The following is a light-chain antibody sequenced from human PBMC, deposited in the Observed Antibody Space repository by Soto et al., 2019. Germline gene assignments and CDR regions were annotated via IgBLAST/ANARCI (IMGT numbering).Light chain of an antibody. V-gene: IGKV3-15*01. J-gene: IGKJ4*01. CDR3: QQYSKWPLT. Sequence: EIVMTQSPATLSVSPGERATLSCRASQSVSSDLAWYHQKPGQAPRLLIYGASTRATGIPARFSGSGSGTEFTLTINSLQSEDFAVYYCQQYSKWPLTFGGGTKVDI. CDR2: GAS. CDR1: QSVSSD.